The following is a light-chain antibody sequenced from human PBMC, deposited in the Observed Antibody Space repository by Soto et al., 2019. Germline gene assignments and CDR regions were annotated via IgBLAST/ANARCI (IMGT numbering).Light chain of an antibody. Sequence: EIVMTQSPATLSVSPGERATLSCRASQSVSSNLAWYQQKPGQAPRLLIFGASTRATGIPVRFSGRGSGTEFTSPISSLQSEDFAVYYWQQYNTWPPITFGPGTRLDIK. J-gene: IGKJ5*01. CDR1: QSVSSN. CDR3: QQYNTWPPIT. V-gene: IGKV3-15*01. CDR2: GAS.